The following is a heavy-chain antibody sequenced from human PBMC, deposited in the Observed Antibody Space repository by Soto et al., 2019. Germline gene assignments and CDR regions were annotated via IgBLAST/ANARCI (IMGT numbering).Heavy chain of an antibody. J-gene: IGHJ4*02. CDR1: GFSFSEYG. V-gene: IGHV3-23*01. Sequence: PGGSLRLSCAASGFSFSEYGMSWVRQTPQKTLEWVASISGNKMTTFYPDSVKGRFFISRDNSDNTLHLQMNSLRAEDTAVYYCAKVSSGWYSNFDYWGQGTLVTVSS. CDR3: AKVSSGWYSNFDY. CDR2: ISGNKMTT. D-gene: IGHD6-19*01.